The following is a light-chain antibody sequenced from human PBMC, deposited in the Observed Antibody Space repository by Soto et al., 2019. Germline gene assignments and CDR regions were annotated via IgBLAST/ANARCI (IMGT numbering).Light chain of an antibody. CDR1: SSDVGAYNY. Sequence: QYALTQPASVSGSPGQSITISCTGSSSDVGAYNYVSWYQQHPGKAPRLMIYEVTNRPSGVSNRFSGSKSGNTASLTISGLRAADEADYYCSSYTSGSTLVVFGGGTKLTVL. CDR2: EVT. CDR3: SSYTSGSTLVV. V-gene: IGLV2-14*01. J-gene: IGLJ2*01.